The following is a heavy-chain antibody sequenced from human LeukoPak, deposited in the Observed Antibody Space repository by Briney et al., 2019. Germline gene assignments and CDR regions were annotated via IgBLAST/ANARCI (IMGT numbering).Heavy chain of an antibody. J-gene: IGHJ4*02. D-gene: IGHD1-26*01. CDR1: GFTFSSYG. CDR3: VRGAGSYGDWDY. CDR2: INSDGSST. V-gene: IGHV3-74*01. Sequence: GGSLRLSCAASGFTFSSYGMHWVRQAPGKGLVWVSRINSDGSSTSYADSVKGRFTISRDNAKNTLYLQMNSLRAEDTAVYYCVRGAGSYGDWDYWGQGTLVTVPS.